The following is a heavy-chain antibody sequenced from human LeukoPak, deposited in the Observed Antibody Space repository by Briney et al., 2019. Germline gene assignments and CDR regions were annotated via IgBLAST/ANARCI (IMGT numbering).Heavy chain of an antibody. CDR1: GLTFSNHW. V-gene: IGHV3-74*03. CDR2: IDEGGSNA. Sequence: GGSLRLSCAASGLTFSNHWMHWVRQAPGKGLLWVSRIDEGGSNAMYADSVKGRFSISRDNAKNTVNLQMNSLRAEDTGVYYCIRDEALWRLDYWGQGTLVTVSS. J-gene: IGHJ4*02. D-gene: IGHD2-21*01. CDR3: IRDEALWRLDY.